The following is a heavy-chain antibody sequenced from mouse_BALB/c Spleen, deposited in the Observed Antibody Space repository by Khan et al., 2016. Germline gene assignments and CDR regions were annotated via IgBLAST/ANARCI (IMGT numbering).Heavy chain of an antibody. V-gene: IGHV1-80*01. J-gene: IGHJ3*01. D-gene: IGHD2-3*01. CDR3: ARSPDGYYLGRFDY. CDR2: LFPGAGDA. CDR1: GYAFSNYW. Sequence: QVQLQQSGAELLRPGSSVKISCKASGYAFSNYWMNWVKQRPGQGLEWIGQLFPGAGDANYNGKFKDKATLTADKSSSTAYIQLTSLTSEDSAVYFCARSPDGYYLGRFDYWGQGTLVTVSA.